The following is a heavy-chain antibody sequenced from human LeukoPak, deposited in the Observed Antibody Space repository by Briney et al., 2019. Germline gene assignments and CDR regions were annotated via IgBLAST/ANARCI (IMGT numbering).Heavy chain of an antibody. Sequence: GGSLRLSCAASGFTFSNDWMSWVRQAPGKGLEWVANIKQDGSEKYYVDSVKGRFTISRDNAKNSLYLQMNSLRAEDTAVYYCAREPPYDSSGYYGDYWGQGTLVTVSS. V-gene: IGHV3-7*01. CDR2: IKQDGSEK. J-gene: IGHJ4*02. D-gene: IGHD3-22*01. CDR3: AREPPYDSSGYYGDY. CDR1: GFTFSNDW.